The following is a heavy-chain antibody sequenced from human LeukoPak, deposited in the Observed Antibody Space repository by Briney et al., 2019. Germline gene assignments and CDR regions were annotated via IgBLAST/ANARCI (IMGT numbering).Heavy chain of an antibody. CDR3: ARHPLNYYGSGSYLDY. Sequence: PSETLSLTCAVSGYSISSGYYWGWIRQPPGKGLEGIGSIYHSGSTYYKPSLKSRVTISVDTAKNQFSLKLSSVTAADTAVYYCARHPLNYYGSGSYLDYWGQGTLVTVSS. D-gene: IGHD3-10*01. V-gene: IGHV4-38-2*01. CDR1: GYSISSGYY. J-gene: IGHJ4*02. CDR2: IYHSGST.